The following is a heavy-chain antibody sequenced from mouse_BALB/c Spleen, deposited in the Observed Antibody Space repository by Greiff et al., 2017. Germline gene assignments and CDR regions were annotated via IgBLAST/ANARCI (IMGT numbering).Heavy chain of an antibody. CDR2: ISSGGST. J-gene: IGHJ3*01. CDR3: ARGPSAWFAY. Sequence: EVKLQESGGGLVKPGGSLKLSCAASGFTFSSYAMSWVRQTPEKRLEWVASISSGGSTYYPDSVKGRFTISRDNARNIPYLQMSSLRSEDTAMYYCARGPSAWFAYWGQGTLVTVSA. CDR1: GFTFSSYA. V-gene: IGHV5-6-5*01.